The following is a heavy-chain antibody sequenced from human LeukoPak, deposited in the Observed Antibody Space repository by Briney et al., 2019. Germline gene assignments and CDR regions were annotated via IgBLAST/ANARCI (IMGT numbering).Heavy chain of an antibody. CDR2: INPNSGGT. V-gene: IGHV1-2*02. D-gene: IGHD3-22*01. CDR3: AAHGSGYYLVPDY. J-gene: IGHJ4*02. Sequence: GASVKVSCKASGYTFTSYAMNWVRQAPGQGLEWMGWINPNSGGTNYAQKFQGRVTMTRDTSITTAYMELSRLRSDDTAVYYCAAHGSGYYLVPDYWGQGTLVTVSS. CDR1: GYTFTSYA.